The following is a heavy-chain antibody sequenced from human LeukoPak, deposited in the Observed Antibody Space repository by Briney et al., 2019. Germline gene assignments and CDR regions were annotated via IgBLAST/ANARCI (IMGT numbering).Heavy chain of an antibody. CDR3: AKDSPYIGQLLYYFDY. CDR2: IRYDGSNK. J-gene: IGHJ4*02. V-gene: IGHV3-30*02. Sequence: GGSLRLSCAASGFAFSSYGMHWARRAPGKGLEWVAFIRYDGSNKYYADSVKGRFTISRDNSKNTLYLQMNSLRAEDTAVYYCAKDSPYIGQLLYYFDYWGQGTLVTVSS. CDR1: GFAFSSYG. D-gene: IGHD2-2*01.